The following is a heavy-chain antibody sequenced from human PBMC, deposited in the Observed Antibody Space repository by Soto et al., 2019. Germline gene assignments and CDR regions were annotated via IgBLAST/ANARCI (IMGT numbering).Heavy chain of an antibody. CDR1: GFTFSRYG. Sequence: QVQLVESGGGVVQPGRSLRLSCVVSGFTFSRYGMHWVRQAPGKGLEWVVVIWSDGSIKYYADSVKGRFTISRDNSKNTLYLQMNSLRAEDTAVYYCARPGYYGSGSYSEYLQHWGQGTLVTVSS. CDR3: ARPGYYGSGSYSEYLQH. CDR2: IWSDGSIK. J-gene: IGHJ1*01. V-gene: IGHV3-33*01. D-gene: IGHD3-10*01.